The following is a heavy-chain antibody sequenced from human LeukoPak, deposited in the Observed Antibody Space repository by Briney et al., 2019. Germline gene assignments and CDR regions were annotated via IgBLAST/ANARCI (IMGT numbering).Heavy chain of an antibody. D-gene: IGHD6-13*01. J-gene: IGHJ5*02. Sequence: AETLSLTCTVSGGSISSSSYYWGWIRQPPGKGLEWIGSIYYSGSTYYNPSLKSRVTISVDTSKNQFSLKLSSVTAADTAVYYCARSSGYSSSGGLNWFDTWGQGTLVTVSS. CDR1: GGSISSSSYY. V-gene: IGHV4-39*01. CDR2: IYYSGST. CDR3: ARSSGYSSSGGLNWFDT.